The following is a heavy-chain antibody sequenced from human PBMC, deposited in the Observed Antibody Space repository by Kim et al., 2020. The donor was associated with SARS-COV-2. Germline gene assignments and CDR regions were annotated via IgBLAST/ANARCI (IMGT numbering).Heavy chain of an antibody. D-gene: IGHD3-10*01. V-gene: IGHV4-39*07. Sequence: SETLSLTCTVSGGSISSSSYYWGWIRQPPGKGLEWIGIIYYSCSTYYNPSLKSRFTISVYTSNNQFSLKLSSVTAAYTAVYYCARDSPKLLWFGESDPRGWFEPWGQGTLVTVSS. CDR2: IYYSCST. J-gene: IGHJ5*02. CDR1: GGSISSSSYY. CDR3: ARDSPKLLWFGESDPRGWFEP.